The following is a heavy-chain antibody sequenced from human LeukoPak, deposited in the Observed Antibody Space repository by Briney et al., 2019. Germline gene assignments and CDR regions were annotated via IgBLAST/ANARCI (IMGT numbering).Heavy chain of an antibody. CDR3: ARAPTVLVGYCSSSSCQADY. CDR2: ISGSGGST. J-gene: IGHJ4*02. V-gene: IGHV3-23*01. Sequence: GGSLRLSCAASRFTFSNFAMSWVRQAPGKGLEWVSAISGSGGSTYYADSVKGRFTISRDNAENSLYLQMNSLRVEDTAVYYCARAPTVLVGYCSSSSCQADYWGQGTLVTVSS. CDR1: RFTFSNFA. D-gene: IGHD2-2*01.